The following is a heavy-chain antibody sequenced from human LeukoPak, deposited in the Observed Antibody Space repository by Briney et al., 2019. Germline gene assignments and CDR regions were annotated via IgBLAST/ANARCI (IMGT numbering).Heavy chain of an antibody. CDR1: GFPFSSYG. D-gene: IGHD3-22*01. Sequence: GGSLRLSCAASGFPFSSYGMSWVRQAPGKWLEWVSSISGGAFTTYYADSVKGRFTISRDNSKNTLFLQLNSLRAEDTAVYYCAPYDSSGYFYWGQGTLVTVSS. CDR2: ISGGAFTT. CDR3: APYDSSGYFY. J-gene: IGHJ4*02. V-gene: IGHV3-23*01.